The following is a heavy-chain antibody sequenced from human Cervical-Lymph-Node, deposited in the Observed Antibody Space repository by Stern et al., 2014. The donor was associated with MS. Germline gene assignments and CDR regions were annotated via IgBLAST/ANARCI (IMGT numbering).Heavy chain of an antibody. Sequence: QVQLVQSGAEVKKPGASVKVSCKASGYTFTSYYMHWVRQAPGQGLEWMGIINPSGGSTSYAQKFQGRVTMTRDTSTSTVYMERSSLRSEDTAVYYCARAAFTIGLDYWGQGTLVTVSS. V-gene: IGHV1-46*01. CDR3: ARAAFTIGLDY. CDR2: INPSGGST. D-gene: IGHD3-9*01. J-gene: IGHJ4*02. CDR1: GYTFTSYY.